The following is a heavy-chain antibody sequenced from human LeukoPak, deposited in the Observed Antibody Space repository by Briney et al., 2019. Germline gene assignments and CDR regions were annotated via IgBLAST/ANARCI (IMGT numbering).Heavy chain of an antibody. CDR3: ARAPYYDTSGFDYFNY. CDR1: GYTFTSYG. V-gene: IGHV1-18*01. CDR2: ISAYNGNT. D-gene: IGHD3-22*01. J-gene: IGHJ4*02. Sequence: ASVKVSCKASGYTFTSYGISWVRQAPGQGLEWMGWISAYNGNTNYAQKLQGRVTMTTDTSTSTAYMELRSLRSGDTAVYYCARAPYYDTSGFDYFNYWGQGTLVTVSS.